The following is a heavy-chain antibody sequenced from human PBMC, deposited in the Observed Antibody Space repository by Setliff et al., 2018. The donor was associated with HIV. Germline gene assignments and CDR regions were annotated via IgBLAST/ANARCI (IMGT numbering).Heavy chain of an antibody. CDR2: INHSGST. Sequence: SETLSLTCAVYGGSFSGYYWSWIRQPPGKGLEWIAEINHSGSTKYNPSLKSRVTISVDTSKNQFSLRLYSVTAAETAVYYCARAYEGSSPGGAFDIWGQGTMVTVSS. J-gene: IGHJ3*02. D-gene: IGHD6-6*01. V-gene: IGHV4-34*01. CDR3: ARAYEGSSPGGAFDI. CDR1: GGSFSGYY.